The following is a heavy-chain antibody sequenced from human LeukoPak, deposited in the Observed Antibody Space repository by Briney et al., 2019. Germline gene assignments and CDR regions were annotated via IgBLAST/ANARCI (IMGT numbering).Heavy chain of an antibody. D-gene: IGHD3-10*01. CDR3: ARGSTYYYGSGSYSGNYYYGMDV. V-gene: IGHV4-34*01. CDR2: INHSGST. CDR1: GGSVSGYY. J-gene: IGHJ6*04. Sequence: SETLSLTCAVYGGSVSGYYWSWIRQPPGKGLEWIGEINHSGSTNYNPSLKSRVTISVDTSKNQFSLKLSSVTAADTAVYYCARGSTYYYGSGSYSGNYYYGMDVWGKGTTVTVSS.